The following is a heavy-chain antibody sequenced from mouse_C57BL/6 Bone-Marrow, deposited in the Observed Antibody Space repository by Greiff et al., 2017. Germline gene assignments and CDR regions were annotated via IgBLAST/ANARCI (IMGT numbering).Heavy chain of an antibody. CDR1: GYAFSSSW. CDR2: IYPGDGDT. Sequence: QVQLQQSGPELVKPGASVKISCKASGYAFSSSWMNWVKQRPGKGLEWIGRIYPGDGDTNYNGKFKGKATLTADKSSSTAYMQLSSLTSEDSAVYFCARGYFMDYWGQGTSVTVSS. J-gene: IGHJ4*01. D-gene: IGHD2-14*01. V-gene: IGHV1-82*01. CDR3: ARGYFMDY.